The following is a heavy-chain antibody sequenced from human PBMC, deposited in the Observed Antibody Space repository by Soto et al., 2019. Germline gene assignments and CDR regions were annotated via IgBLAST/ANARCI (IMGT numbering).Heavy chain of an antibody. CDR2: IFYSGST. Sequence: NPSETLSLTCTVSGGSISSYYWSWIRQPPGKGLEWIGYIFYSGSTNYNPSLKSRVTISVDTSKNQFSLKLSSVTAADTAVYYCARESRAYDSSGYYYVGYFGYWGQGTLVTVSS. CDR3: ARESRAYDSSGYYYVGYFGY. V-gene: IGHV4-59*01. J-gene: IGHJ4*02. D-gene: IGHD3-22*01. CDR1: GGSISSYY.